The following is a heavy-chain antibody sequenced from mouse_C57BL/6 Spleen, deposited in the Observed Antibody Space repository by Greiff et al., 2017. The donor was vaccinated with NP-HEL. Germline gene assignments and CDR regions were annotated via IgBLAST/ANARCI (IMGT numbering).Heavy chain of an antibody. Sequence: EVKLMESGPGMVKPSQSLSLTCTVTGYSITSGYDWHWIRHFPGNKLEWMGYISYSGSTNYNPSLKSRISITHDTSKNHFFLKLNSVTTEDTATYYCARDRDYDEGYAMDYWGQGTSVTVSS. J-gene: IGHJ4*01. D-gene: IGHD2-4*01. V-gene: IGHV3-1*01. CDR3: ARDRDYDEGYAMDY. CDR2: ISYSGST. CDR1: GYSITSGYD.